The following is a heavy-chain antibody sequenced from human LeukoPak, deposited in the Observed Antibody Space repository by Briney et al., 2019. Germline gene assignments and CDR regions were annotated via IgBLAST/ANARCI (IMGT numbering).Heavy chain of an antibody. CDR2: ISSNGGST. D-gene: IGHD6-6*01. V-gene: IGHV3-64*01. CDR1: GFTFSSYA. J-gene: IGHJ4*02. CDR3: ARGGLYSSSSLGDY. Sequence: EGSLRLSCAASGFTFSSYAMHWVRQAPGKGLEYVSTISSNGGSTFYANSVKGRFSVSRDNSKNILYLQMGSLRTDDMAVYYCARGGLYSSSSLGDYWGQGTLATVSS.